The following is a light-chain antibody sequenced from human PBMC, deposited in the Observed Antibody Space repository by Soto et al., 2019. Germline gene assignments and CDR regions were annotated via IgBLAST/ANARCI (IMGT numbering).Light chain of an antibody. CDR1: QSVNSN. J-gene: IGKJ4*01. CDR2: GAS. CDR3: QQYNDWPLT. Sequence: KVMTQSPATLSVSPGERATLSCRASQSVNSNLAWYQQKPGQAPRLLLYGASTRAIGIPARFSGSASGTEFTLTISSLQSEDSAVYYCQQYNDWPLTFGGGTKWIS. V-gene: IGKV3-15*01.